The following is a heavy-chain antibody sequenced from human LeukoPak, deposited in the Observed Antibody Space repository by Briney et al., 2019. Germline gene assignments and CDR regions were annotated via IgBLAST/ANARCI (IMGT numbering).Heavy chain of an antibody. Sequence: SETLSLTCTVSGGSISSSSYCWGWIRQPPGEGLEWIGTICYSGDTYYNTSLKSRVTISVDTSKNQFSLKLSSVTAADTAVYYCARLRGSRSYKLFDPWGQGTLVTVSS. CDR2: ICYSGDT. J-gene: IGHJ5*02. D-gene: IGHD3-10*01. V-gene: IGHV4-39*01. CDR1: GGSISSSSYC. CDR3: ARLRGSRSYKLFDP.